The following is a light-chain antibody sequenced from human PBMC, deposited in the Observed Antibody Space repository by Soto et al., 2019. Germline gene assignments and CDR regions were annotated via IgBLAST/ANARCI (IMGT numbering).Light chain of an antibody. CDR1: QGIRID. CDR2: GAS. Sequence: DIQMTQSPSSLSASVGDRVTITCRASQGIRIDLGWFQQRPGKAPKRLIYGASSLQSGVPSRFSGSGSGTEFTLTISNLQPEDFATYYCLQHNSFPRTVGQGTKVEIK. J-gene: IGKJ1*01. V-gene: IGKV1-17*02. CDR3: LQHNSFPRT.